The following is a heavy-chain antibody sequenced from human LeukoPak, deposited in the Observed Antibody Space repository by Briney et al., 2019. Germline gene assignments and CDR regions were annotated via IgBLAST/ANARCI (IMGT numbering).Heavy chain of an antibody. V-gene: IGHV2-70*04. Sequence: SGPALVKPTQTLTLTCTFSGFSLSTSGMRVSWIRQPPGKALEWLARIDWDDDKFYSTSLKTRLNISKDTSKNQVVLTMTNMDPVDTATYYCARILGGSYSYAFDIWGQGTMVTVSS. CDR3: ARILGGSYSYAFDI. J-gene: IGHJ3*02. CDR2: IDWDDDK. CDR1: GFSLSTSGMR. D-gene: IGHD1-26*01.